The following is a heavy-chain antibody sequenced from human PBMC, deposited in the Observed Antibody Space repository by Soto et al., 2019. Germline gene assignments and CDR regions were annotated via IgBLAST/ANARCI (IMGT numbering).Heavy chain of an antibody. Sequence: PSKTLSLTCTVSGVSIISYYWGWILQPPWKGLEWIGYIYYSGSTNYNPSLKSRVTISVDTSKNQFSLKLSSVTAADTAVYYCARDYYGSGSSYYCGMDVWGKGNKVTVSS. J-gene: IGHJ6*04. D-gene: IGHD3-10*01. CDR2: IYYSGST. CDR1: GVSIISYY. V-gene: IGHV4-59*01. CDR3: ARDYYGSGSSYYCGMDV.